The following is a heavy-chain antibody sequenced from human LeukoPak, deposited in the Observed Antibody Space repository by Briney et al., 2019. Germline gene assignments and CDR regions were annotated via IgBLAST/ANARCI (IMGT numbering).Heavy chain of an antibody. CDR3: AGEEGDYYDSSGYEDY. D-gene: IGHD3-22*01. J-gene: IGHJ4*02. V-gene: IGHV1-18*01. Sequence: WASVKVSCKASGYTFTSYGISWVRQAPGQGLEWMGWISAYNGNTNYAQKLQGRVTMTTDTSTSTAYMELRSLRSDDTAVYYCAGEEGDYYDSSGYEDYWGQGTLVTVSS. CDR1: GYTFTSYG. CDR2: ISAYNGNT.